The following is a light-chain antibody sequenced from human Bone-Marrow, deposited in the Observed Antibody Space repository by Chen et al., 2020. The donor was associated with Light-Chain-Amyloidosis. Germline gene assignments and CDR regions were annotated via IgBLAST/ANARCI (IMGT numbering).Light chain of an antibody. CDR2: GSS. Sequence: EIVLTHSPGTLSLSPGEGANLSCRASQTISSNYLTWYQQKFGQAPRLLIDGSSSRATGIPDRFTGSGSGTDFTLTINRLEPEDFAMYYCQQYGTSPLTFGGGTKGEIK. V-gene: IGKV3-20*01. CDR1: QTISSNY. CDR3: QQYGTSPLT. J-gene: IGKJ4*01.